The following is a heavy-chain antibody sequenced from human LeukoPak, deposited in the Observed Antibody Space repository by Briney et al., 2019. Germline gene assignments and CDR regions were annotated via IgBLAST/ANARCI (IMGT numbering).Heavy chain of an antibody. Sequence: SETLSLTCAVYGGSFYGYYWTWIRQSPGKGLEWIGEINHGGFTNYNPSLKNRVTLSVDTSKTQFSLKVTSVTAADTAVYYCRYGDIWGQGTLVTVPS. J-gene: IGHJ4*02. D-gene: IGHD4-17*01. V-gene: IGHV4-34*01. CDR2: INHGGFT. CDR3: RYGDI. CDR1: GGSFYGYY.